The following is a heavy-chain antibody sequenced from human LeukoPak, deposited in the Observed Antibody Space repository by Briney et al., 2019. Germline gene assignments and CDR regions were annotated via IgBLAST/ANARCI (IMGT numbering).Heavy chain of an antibody. CDR2: IHYSGTT. CDR3: ARVTFMKDFDY. V-gene: IGHV4-59*01. J-gene: IGHJ4*02. CDR1: GGSIKNYY. Sequence: PSETLSLTCTVSGGSIKNYYWSWIRQPPGKGLEWIGYIHYSGTTNYNPSLRSRVTISVDMSKNHFSLRLRSVTAGDTAVYYCARVTFMKDFDYWGQGTLVTVSS.